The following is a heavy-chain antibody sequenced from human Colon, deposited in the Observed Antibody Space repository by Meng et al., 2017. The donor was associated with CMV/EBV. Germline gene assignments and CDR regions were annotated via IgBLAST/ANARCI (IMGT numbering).Heavy chain of an antibody. D-gene: IGHD5-18*01. CDR2: ISYDGSKT. V-gene: IGHV3-30*03. CDR1: GFTLNSYE. CDR3: ARAGYGGYIKDAFDY. J-gene: IGHJ4*02. Sequence: GESLKISCAVSGFTLNSYEINWVRQAPGKGLEWVAVISYDGSKTYHADSVKGRFTISRDNSKNTLYLQMDSLRPEDTAVYFCARAGYGGYIKDAFDYWGQGTLVTVSS.